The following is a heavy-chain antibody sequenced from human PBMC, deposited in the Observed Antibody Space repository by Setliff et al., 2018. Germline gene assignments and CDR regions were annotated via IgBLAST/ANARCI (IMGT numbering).Heavy chain of an antibody. J-gene: IGHJ6*02. V-gene: IGHV4-34*01. Sequence: PSETLSLTCAVYGGSFSTYYWIWIRQPPGKGLEWIGEINHSGSTNYNPSLKSRVTISVDTSKNQFSLKLSSVTAADTAVYYCARAREENFWSGDYYYYGMDVWGQGTTVTVSS. CDR3: ARAREENFWSGDYYYYGMDV. CDR1: GGSFSTYY. CDR2: INHSGST. D-gene: IGHD3-3*01.